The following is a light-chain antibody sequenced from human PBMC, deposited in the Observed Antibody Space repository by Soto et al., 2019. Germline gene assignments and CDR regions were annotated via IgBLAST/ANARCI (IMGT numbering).Light chain of an antibody. V-gene: IGKV3-15*01. CDR2: AAS. CDR3: QQRSNWPPIT. Sequence: EVVMTQSPASLSASPGERVTLSCRASQNIRSSLAWYQQRPGQAPRLLIYAASTRAAGVPVRFSGSGSETEFTLTIRSLQSEDFAFYYCQQRSNWPPITFGQGTRLEIK. J-gene: IGKJ5*01. CDR1: QNIRSS.